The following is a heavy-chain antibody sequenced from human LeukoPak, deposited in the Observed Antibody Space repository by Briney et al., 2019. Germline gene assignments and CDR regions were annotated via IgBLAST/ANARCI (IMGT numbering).Heavy chain of an antibody. CDR3: AREGDSSGYYYVGMKYFDY. Sequence: GGSLRLSCAASGFTLGSYAMHWVRQAPGKGLEWVAVISYDGSNKYYADSVKGRFTISRDNSKNTLYLQMNSLRAEDTAVYYCAREGDSSGYYYVGMKYFDYWGQGTLVTVSS. J-gene: IGHJ4*02. V-gene: IGHV3-30*04. CDR1: GFTLGSYA. CDR2: ISYDGSNK. D-gene: IGHD3-22*01.